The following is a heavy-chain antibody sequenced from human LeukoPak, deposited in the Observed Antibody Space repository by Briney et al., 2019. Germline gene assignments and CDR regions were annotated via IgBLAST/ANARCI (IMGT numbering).Heavy chain of an antibody. Sequence: SETLSLTCTVSSGSISSYYWSWIRQAPGKGLEWIGHNGNTNYNPSLKSRVTISVDTSKNQFSLNLNTVTAADTAVYYCATYYGGAGGRGHWGPGTLVTVSS. V-gene: IGHV4-59*01. CDR3: ATYYGGAGGRGH. CDR2: NGNT. D-gene: IGHD2-21*01. CDR1: SGSISSYY. J-gene: IGHJ4*02.